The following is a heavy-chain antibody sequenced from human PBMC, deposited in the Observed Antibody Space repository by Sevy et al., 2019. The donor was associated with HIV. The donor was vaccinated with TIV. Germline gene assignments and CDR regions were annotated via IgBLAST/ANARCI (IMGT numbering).Heavy chain of an antibody. D-gene: IGHD5-18*01. CDR1: GFSFSSYA. J-gene: IGHJ4*02. Sequence: GGSLRLSCAASGFSFSSYALHWVRQAPGKGLEYVSAISSNGGSTYYADSVKGRFTISRDNSKNTLYLQMGSLRAEDRVVYYCAREGGGGYSYSLDYWGQGTLVTVSS. CDR3: AREGGGGYSYSLDY. V-gene: IGHV3-64*02. CDR2: ISSNGGST.